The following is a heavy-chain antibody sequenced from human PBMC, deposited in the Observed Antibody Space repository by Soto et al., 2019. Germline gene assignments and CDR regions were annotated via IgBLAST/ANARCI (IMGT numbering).Heavy chain of an antibody. CDR2: IYYSGST. J-gene: IGHJ6*02. D-gene: IGHD3-22*01. CDR1: GGSISSSSYY. Sequence: SETLSLTCTVSGGSISSSSYYWGWIRQPPGKGLEWIGSIYYSGSTYYNPSLKSRVTISVDTSKNQFSLKLSSVTAADTAVYYCARDYYDSSGYYYYGMDVWGQGTTVTVSS. CDR3: ARDYYDSSGYYYYGMDV. V-gene: IGHV4-39*01.